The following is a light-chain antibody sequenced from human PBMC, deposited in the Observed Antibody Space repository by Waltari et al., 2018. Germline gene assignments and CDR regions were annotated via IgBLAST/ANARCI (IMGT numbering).Light chain of an antibody. Sequence: QLVLTQSPSASASLGASVKLNCTLSSGHSSNIIAWLQQQPGKGPRYLMKVNSDGSHRKGDEIPDRFSGSSSGAERYLTISSLQSEDEADFYCETGGHGTWVFGGGTKLTVL. CDR1: SGHSSNI. CDR2: VNSDGSH. V-gene: IGLV4-69*01. J-gene: IGLJ3*02. CDR3: ETGGHGTWV.